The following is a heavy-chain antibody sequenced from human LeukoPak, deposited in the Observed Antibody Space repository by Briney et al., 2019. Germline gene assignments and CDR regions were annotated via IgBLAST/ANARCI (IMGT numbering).Heavy chain of an antibody. D-gene: IGHD3-9*01. CDR1: GYTFTSYG. V-gene: IGHV1-18*01. CDR2: ISAYNGNT. CDR3: ARDTLMDILTPPDY. J-gene: IGHJ4*02. Sequence: ASVKVSCKASGYTFTSYGIIWVRQAPGQGLEWMGWISAYNGNTNYAQKLQGRVTMTTDTSTSTAYMELRSLRSDDTAVYYCARDTLMDILTPPDYWGQRTLVTVSS.